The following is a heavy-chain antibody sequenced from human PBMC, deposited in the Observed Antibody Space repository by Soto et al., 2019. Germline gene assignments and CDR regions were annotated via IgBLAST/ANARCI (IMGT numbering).Heavy chain of an antibody. V-gene: IGHV3-66*01. CDR1: GFIVSDTY. J-gene: IGHJ3*02. CDR3: AREPRYCRCGSCSSTGDAYDI. CDR2: ISNRGDT. Sequence: EVQLVESGGGLVQPGGSLRLSCTASGFIVSDTYVNWVRQAPGKGLAWVSVISNRGDTHYADSVRGRFSLSRDISDNTLHLQMNNLRVEDTAVYYCAREPRYCRCGSCSSTGDAYDIWGQGTMVTVSS. D-gene: IGHD2-15*01.